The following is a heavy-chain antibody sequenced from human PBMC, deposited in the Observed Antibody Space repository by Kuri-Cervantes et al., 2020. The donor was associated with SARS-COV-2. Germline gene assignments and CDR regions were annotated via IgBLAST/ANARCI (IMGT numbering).Heavy chain of an antibody. V-gene: IGHV4-59*01. J-gene: IGHJ3*02. CDR3: AGGGWLALFDI. D-gene: IGHD6-19*01. CDR1: GGSISSYY. CDR2: IYYSGST. Sequence: SETLSLTCTVSGGSISSYYWSWIRQPPGKGLEWIGYIYYSGSTNYNPSLKSRVTISVDTSKNQFSLKLSSVTAADTAVYYCAGGGWLALFDIWGQGTMVTFSS.